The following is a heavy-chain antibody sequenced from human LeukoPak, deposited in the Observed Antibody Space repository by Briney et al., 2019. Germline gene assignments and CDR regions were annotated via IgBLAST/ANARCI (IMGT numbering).Heavy chain of an antibody. D-gene: IGHD6-19*01. Sequence: GGSLRLSCAASGFTFNNYWMTWVRQAPGKGLEWVANIKQDGSQKYYVDSVKGRFTISRDNAKNSLYLQMNSLRAEDTAVYYCARDSGSGWYNEIDYWGQGTLVTVSS. CDR3: ARDSGSGWYNEIDY. CDR2: IKQDGSQK. V-gene: IGHV3-7*01. J-gene: IGHJ4*02. CDR1: GFTFNNYW.